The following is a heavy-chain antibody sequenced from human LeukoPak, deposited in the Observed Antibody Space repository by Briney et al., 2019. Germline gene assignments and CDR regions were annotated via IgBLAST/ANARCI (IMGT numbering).Heavy chain of an antibody. CDR2: INHSGST. Sequence: SGTLSLTCAVSVGSFSGYYWSWIRQPPGKGLEWIGKINHSGSTNYNSSLKSRVTISVDTSKNQFSLKLSSVTAADTAVYYCARGYYGSGSHCCHMDVWGKGTTITVS. V-gene: IGHV4-34*01. J-gene: IGHJ6*03. D-gene: IGHD3-10*01. CDR1: VGSFSGYY. CDR3: ARGYYGSGSHCCHMDV.